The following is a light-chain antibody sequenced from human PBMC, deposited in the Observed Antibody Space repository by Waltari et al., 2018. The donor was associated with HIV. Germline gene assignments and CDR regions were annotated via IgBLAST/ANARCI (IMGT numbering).Light chain of an antibody. J-gene: IGKJ1*01. V-gene: IGKV3-15*01. Sequence: IVMTQSPATLSVSPGERATLSCRASQSVNTNLAWYQQKPGQAPRLLISGASTRATGLPARFSGSGSGTEFTLTISSLQSEDFAVYYCQQYNKWPETFGQGTKVEIK. CDR2: GAS. CDR1: QSVNTN. CDR3: QQYNKWPET.